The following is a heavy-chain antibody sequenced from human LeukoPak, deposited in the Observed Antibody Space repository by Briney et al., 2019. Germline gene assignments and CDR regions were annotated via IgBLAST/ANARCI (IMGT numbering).Heavy chain of an antibody. D-gene: IGHD2-2*01. V-gene: IGHV1-2*02. J-gene: IGHJ6*02. CDR1: GYTFTDYY. CDR3: ARDHCTSSGCYEYYYYGMDV. CDR2: INPNSGGT. Sequence: GASVKVSFKASGYTFTDYYIHWVRQAPGQGLEWMGWINPNSGGTNSAQKFQGRVTMTRDTSVSTAYMELSRLRSDDTAVYYCARDHCTSSGCYEYYYYGMDVWGQGTTVTVSS.